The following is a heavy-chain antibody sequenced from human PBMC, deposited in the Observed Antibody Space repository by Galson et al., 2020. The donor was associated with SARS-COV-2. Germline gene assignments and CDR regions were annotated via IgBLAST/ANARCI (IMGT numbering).Heavy chain of an antibody. J-gene: IGHJ4*02. CDR1: GYTFTGYY. D-gene: IGHD1-26*01. Sequence: ASVKVSCKASGYTFTGYYMHWVRQAPGQGLEWMGWINPNSGGTNYAQKFQGRVTMTRDTSISTAYMELSRLRSDDTAVYYCARDPTLQWELLWSHFDYWGQGTLVTVSS. CDR2: INPNSGGT. V-gene: IGHV1-2*02. CDR3: ARDPTLQWELLWSHFDY.